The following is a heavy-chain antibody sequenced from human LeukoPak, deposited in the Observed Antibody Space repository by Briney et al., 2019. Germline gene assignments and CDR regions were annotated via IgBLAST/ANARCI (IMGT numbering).Heavy chain of an antibody. CDR3: ARIGGIGKLVGGYDFDY. V-gene: IGHV3-7*01. J-gene: IGHJ4*02. CDR2: IKQDGREK. Sequence: VGALRLSCAASGFTFDSDLMHCVRQAPRKGLEWVAHIKQDGREKYYADSVKGRFTISRDNAKNSLYLQMNSLRAEDTAVYYCARIGGIGKLVGGYDFDYWGQGTLVTVSS. CDR1: GFTFDSDL. D-gene: IGHD5-12*01.